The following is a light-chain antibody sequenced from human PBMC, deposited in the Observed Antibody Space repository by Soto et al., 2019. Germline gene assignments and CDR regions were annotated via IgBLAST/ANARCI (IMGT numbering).Light chain of an antibody. CDR1: SSDVGSYNL. J-gene: IGLJ2*01. CDR2: EGS. CDR3: CSYAGSSTFV. Sequence: HSALTQPASVSGSPGQSITISCTGTSSDVGSYNLVSWYQQHPGKAPKLMIYEGSKRPSGVSNRFSGSKSGNTASLTISGLQAEDEADYYCCSYAGSSTFVFGGGTTLTVL. V-gene: IGLV2-23*03.